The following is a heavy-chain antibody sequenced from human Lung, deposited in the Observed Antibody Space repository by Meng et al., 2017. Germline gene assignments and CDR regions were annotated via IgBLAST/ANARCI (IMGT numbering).Heavy chain of an antibody. V-gene: IGHV4-30-4*01. Sequence: APRPDPGPGLVKPSQTLSPTCTVSGGSISSSNYYWSWIRQPPGKGLEWSGHIYNSGSTYYNPSLKSRITISVDTSKNQFSLKLSSVTAADTAVYYCARGQKGYFDLWGRGTLVTVSS. CDR2: IYNSGST. J-gene: IGHJ2*01. CDR3: ARGQKGYFDL. CDR1: GGSISSSNYY.